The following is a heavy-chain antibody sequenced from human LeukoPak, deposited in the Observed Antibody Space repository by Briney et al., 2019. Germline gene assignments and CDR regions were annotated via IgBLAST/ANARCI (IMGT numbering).Heavy chain of an antibody. V-gene: IGHV3-33*03. CDR3: AKANYYDSSGYFDY. Sequence: PGGSLRLSCAASGFTFSDSGMHWVRQAPGKGLEWVAVIWYSGSSNYYADSVKGRFTISRDNAKNSLYLQMNSLRAEDTALYYCAKANYYDSSGYFDYWGQGTLVTVSS. J-gene: IGHJ4*02. CDR2: IWYSGSSN. CDR1: GFTFSDSG. D-gene: IGHD3-22*01.